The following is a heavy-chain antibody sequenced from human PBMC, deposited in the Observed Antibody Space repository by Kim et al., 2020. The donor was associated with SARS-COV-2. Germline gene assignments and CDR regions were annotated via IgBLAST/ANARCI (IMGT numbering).Heavy chain of an antibody. CDR3: ARHPSGSYGVSWFDP. D-gene: IGHD1-26*01. Sequence: PSFQGHVTISADKSISTAYLQWSSLKASDTAMYYCARHPSGSYGVSWFDPWGQGTLVTVSS. J-gene: IGHJ5*02. V-gene: IGHV5-10-1*01.